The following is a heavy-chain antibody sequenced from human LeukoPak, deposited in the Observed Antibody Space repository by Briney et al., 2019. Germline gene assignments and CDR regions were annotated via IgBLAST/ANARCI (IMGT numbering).Heavy chain of an antibody. D-gene: IGHD3-22*01. CDR3: ARDDGGVVVIPNDY. J-gene: IGHJ4*02. V-gene: IGHV1-2*02. CDR1: GYTFTSYY. CDR2: INPIIGGT. Sequence: ASVKVSCKASGYTFTSYYMHWVRQAPGQGLEWMGWINPIIGGTNYAQKFQGRVTMTRDTSISTAYMELSRLRSDDTAVYYCARDDGGVVVIPNDYWGQGTLVTVSS.